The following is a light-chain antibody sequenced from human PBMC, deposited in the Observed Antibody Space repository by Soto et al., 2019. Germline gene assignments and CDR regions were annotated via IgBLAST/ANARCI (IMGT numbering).Light chain of an antibody. CDR1: SRDVGGYNY. V-gene: IGLV2-14*01. CDR2: EVS. J-gene: IGLJ2*01. Sequence: QSALTQPASVSGSPGQSITISCTGTSRDVGGYNYVSWYQQHPGKAPKLMIYEVSNRPSGVPNRFSGSKSGNTASLTISGRQSEDEADFYCSSYTGSSPHVVFGGGTKVTVL. CDR3: SSYTGSSPHVV.